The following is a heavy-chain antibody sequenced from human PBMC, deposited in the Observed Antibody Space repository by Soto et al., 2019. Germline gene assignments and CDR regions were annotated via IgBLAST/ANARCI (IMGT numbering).Heavy chain of an antibody. Sequence: EVQLVESGGGLVQPGGSLRLSCAASGFTFSSYWIQWVRQAPGKGLVWVSYINTDGSTTSYADSVKGRFTISRDNAKNTLYLLMNSLSAEDTAVYYCATYCGSPSCYMGGYSWGQGTLVTVSS. CDR3: ATYCGSPSCYMGGYS. D-gene: IGHD2-2*02. CDR1: GFTFSSYW. V-gene: IGHV3-74*01. CDR2: INTDGSTT. J-gene: IGHJ4*02.